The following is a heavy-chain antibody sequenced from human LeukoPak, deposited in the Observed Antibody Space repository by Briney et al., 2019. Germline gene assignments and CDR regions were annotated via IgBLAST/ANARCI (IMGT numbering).Heavy chain of an antibody. J-gene: IGHJ3*02. V-gene: IGHV3-23*01. D-gene: IGHD5-24*01. CDR3: VKSAGKDGYRDVFDI. CDR1: FSNSA. CDR2: IANTGAAT. Sequence: QPGGSLRLSCSASFSNSALNWVRQAPGQGLEWVATIANTGAATYYSDSVRGRFTISRDNWRNTLVLQMNSLRAEDTAVYYCVKSAGKDGYRDVFDIWGQGTMVTVSS.